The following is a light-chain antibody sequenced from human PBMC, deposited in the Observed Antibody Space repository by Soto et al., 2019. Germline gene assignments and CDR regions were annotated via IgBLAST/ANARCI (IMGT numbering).Light chain of an antibody. CDR2: GAS. CDR1: QRVSSNY. CDR3: QQYGSSPLT. V-gene: IGKV3-20*01. J-gene: IGKJ4*01. Sequence: EIVLTQSPGILSLSPGERASLSCRASQRVSSNYLAWYQQKPGQAPRLLIYGASSRATGIPDRFSGSGSGTEFTLTVSRLEPEDFAVYYCQQYGSSPLTFGGGTRVQIK.